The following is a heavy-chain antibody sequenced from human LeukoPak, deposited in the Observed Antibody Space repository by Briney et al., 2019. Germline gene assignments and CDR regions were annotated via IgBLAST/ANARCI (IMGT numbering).Heavy chain of an antibody. CDR2: IKQDGSGT. Sequence: PGGSLRLSCAASEFTFSNYWMSWVRLAPGKGMEWVANIKQDGSGTYYVDSVKGRFTISRDNAKNSLYLQMNSLRAEDTAVYYCAGCSTVTTYYYFYYMDIWGKGTTVTVSS. V-gene: IGHV3-7*01. CDR3: AGCSTVTTYYYFYYMDI. J-gene: IGHJ6*03. CDR1: EFTFSNYW. D-gene: IGHD4-17*01.